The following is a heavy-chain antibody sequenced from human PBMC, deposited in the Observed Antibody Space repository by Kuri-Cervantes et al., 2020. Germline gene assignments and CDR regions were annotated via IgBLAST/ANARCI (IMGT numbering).Heavy chain of an antibody. J-gene: IGHJ6*02. CDR1: GFTFSSYW. CDR3: AKDRVYYYDSSDLYGMDV. Sequence: GGSLRLSCAASGFTFSSYWMHWVRQAPGKGLVWVSRINSDGSSTSYADSVKGRFTISRDNAKNTLYLQMNSLRAEDTAVYYCAKDRVYYYDSSDLYGMDVWGQGTTVTVSS. V-gene: IGHV3-74*01. CDR2: INSDGSST. D-gene: IGHD3-22*01.